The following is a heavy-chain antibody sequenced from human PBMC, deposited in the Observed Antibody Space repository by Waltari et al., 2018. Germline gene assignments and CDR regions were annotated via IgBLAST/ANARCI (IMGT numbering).Heavy chain of an antibody. V-gene: IGHV3-15*01. CDR3: TTEFYATKGPTEDYFDY. CDR1: GFTFSDAW. Sequence: EVQLVESGGGLVQPGGSLRLSCTASGFTFSDAWMTWVRRAPGQGLDWVGRIKSKNDGETSDYIAPVKDRFTISRDDLKNTVFLQMHSLKTEDTAMYYCTTEFYATKGPTEDYFDYWGQGTLVTVS. J-gene: IGHJ4*02. CDR2: IKSKNDGETS. D-gene: IGHD1-26*01.